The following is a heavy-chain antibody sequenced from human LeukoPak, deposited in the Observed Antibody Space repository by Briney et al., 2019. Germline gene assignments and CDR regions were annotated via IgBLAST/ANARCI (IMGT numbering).Heavy chain of an antibody. Sequence: GGSLRLSCAASGFTFSRNGMHWVSQAPGKGLEWVANIKQDGSEKYYVESVKGRFTISRDNAKNSLYLQMNSLRAEDTAVYYCARVLRTGYYDILTGYPREDYWGQGTLVTVSS. CDR3: ARVLRTGYYDILTGYPREDY. CDR1: GFTFSRNG. CDR2: IKQDGSEK. D-gene: IGHD3-9*01. V-gene: IGHV3-7*01. J-gene: IGHJ4*02.